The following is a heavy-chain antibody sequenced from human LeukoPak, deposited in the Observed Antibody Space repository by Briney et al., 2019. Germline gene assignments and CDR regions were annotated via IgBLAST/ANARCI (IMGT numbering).Heavy chain of an antibody. J-gene: IGHJ2*01. CDR1: GGSIRSSSHY. CDR2: VFYSGST. CDR3: ARKRDGYNSGYFDL. Sequence: SETLSLTCIVSGGSIRSSSHYWAWIRQSPGKGPEWIGTVFYSGSTYYNPSLKSQVTISVDTSRNQFSLNLGSVTAADTAVYYCARKRDGYNSGYFDLWGRGTLANVSS. V-gene: IGHV4-39*01. D-gene: IGHD5-24*01.